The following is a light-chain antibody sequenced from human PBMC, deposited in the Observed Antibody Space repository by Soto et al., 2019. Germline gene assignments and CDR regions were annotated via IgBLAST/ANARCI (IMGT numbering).Light chain of an antibody. CDR1: QNVSSSY. Sequence: EIVLTKSPGTLSLSPGERATLSCRASQNVSSSYLAWYQQKPGQAPRLLIYGASSRATGIPDRFSGSGSGTDFTLTISRLEPEDFAVYYCQQYGSSPRTFGQGTKVEIK. CDR2: GAS. CDR3: QQYGSSPRT. V-gene: IGKV3-20*01. J-gene: IGKJ1*01.